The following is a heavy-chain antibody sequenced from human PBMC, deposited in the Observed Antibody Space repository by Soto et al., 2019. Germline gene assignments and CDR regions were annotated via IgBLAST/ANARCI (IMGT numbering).Heavy chain of an antibody. CDR1: GYTFTSYG. Sequence: QVQLVQSGAEVKKPGASVKVSCKASGYTFTSYGISWVRQAPGQGLEWMGWISAYNGNTNYAQKLQGRVTMTTDTSTSTAYLELRSLRSDDTAVYYCARDTAKVAATSDENWFDPWGQGTLVTVSS. CDR3: ARDTAKVAATSDENWFDP. V-gene: IGHV1-18*01. D-gene: IGHD2-15*01. CDR2: ISAYNGNT. J-gene: IGHJ5*02.